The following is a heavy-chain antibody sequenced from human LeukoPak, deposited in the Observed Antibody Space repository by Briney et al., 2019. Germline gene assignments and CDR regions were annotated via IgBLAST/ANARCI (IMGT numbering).Heavy chain of an antibody. CDR1: GFTFSSYW. Sequence: GGSLRLSCAASGFTFSSYWMSWVRQAPGKGLEWVANIKRDGSEKYYVDSVKGRFTISRDNAKNSLYLQMNSLRAEDTAVYYCARAPYSSSWYDFDYWGQGTLVTVSS. J-gene: IGHJ4*02. D-gene: IGHD6-13*01. CDR3: ARAPYSSSWYDFDY. V-gene: IGHV3-7*04. CDR2: IKRDGSEK.